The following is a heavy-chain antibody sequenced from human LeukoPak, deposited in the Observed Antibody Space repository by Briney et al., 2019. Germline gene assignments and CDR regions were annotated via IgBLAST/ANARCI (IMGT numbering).Heavy chain of an antibody. J-gene: IGHJ4*02. CDR2: IYHSGIT. D-gene: IGHD5-12*01. CDR1: GYPISSGYY. V-gene: IGHV4-38-2*01. Sequence: PSETLSLTCAVSGYPISSGYYWGWIRQPPGKGLEWIGSIYHSGITYYNPSLKSRVTISVDTSKNQFSLKLSSVTAADTAVYYCARQPTGGGYEPYYFDYWGQGTLVTVSS. CDR3: ARQPTGGGYEPYYFDY.